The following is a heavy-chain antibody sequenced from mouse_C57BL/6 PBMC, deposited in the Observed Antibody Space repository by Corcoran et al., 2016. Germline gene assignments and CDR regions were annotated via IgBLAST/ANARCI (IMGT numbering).Heavy chain of an antibody. V-gene: IGHV1-26*01. D-gene: IGHD2-5*01. CDR1: GYTFTDYY. J-gene: IGHJ1*03. CDR3: ASPYYSNYDWYFDV. CDR2: INPNNGGT. Sequence: EVQLQQSGPELVKPGASVKISCKASGYTFTDYYMNWVKQSHGKSLEWIGDINPNNGGTSYNQKFKGKATLTVDKSSSTAYMELRSLTSEDSAVYYCASPYYSNYDWYFDVWGTGTTVTVSS.